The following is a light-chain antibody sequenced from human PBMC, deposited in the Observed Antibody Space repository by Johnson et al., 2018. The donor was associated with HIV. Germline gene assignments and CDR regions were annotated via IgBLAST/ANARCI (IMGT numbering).Light chain of an antibody. V-gene: IGLV1-51*02. J-gene: IGLJ1*01. Sequence: SVLTQPPSVSAAPGQKVTISCSGSSSHSGNNYVSWYQQLPGTAPKLLIYENNKRPSGIPDRFSASKSGTSATLAITGLQTGDEAEYYCGTWDSSLSAHYVFGTGTKVTVL. CDR3: GTWDSSLSAHYV. CDR1: SSHSGNNY. CDR2: ENN.